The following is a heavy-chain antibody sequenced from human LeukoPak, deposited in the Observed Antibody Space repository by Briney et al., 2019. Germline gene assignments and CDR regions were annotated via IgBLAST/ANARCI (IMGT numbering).Heavy chain of an antibody. D-gene: IGHD7-27*01. J-gene: IGHJ6*02. CDR2: ISSSSSYI. CDR3: AKDITGECYGMDV. Sequence: PGGSLRLSCAASGFTFSSYSMNWVRQAPGKGLEWVSSISSSSSYIYYADSVKGRFTISRDNAKNSLYLQMNNLRAEDTALYYCAKDITGECYGMDVWGQGTTVTVSS. CDR1: GFTFSSYS. V-gene: IGHV3-21*04.